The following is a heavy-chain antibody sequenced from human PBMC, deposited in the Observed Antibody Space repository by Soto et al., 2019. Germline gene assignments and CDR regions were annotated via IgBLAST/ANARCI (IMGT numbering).Heavy chain of an antibody. J-gene: IGHJ4*02. D-gene: IGHD5-12*01. CDR2: SRDKPQGYST. Sequence: GGSLRLSCAGSGFTFSDHYIDWVRQAPGKGQERVGRSRDKPQGYSTAYVASVKGRFTTSRDESKNSAYLQMNSLKTEDTAVYYCVRATCFADSSGYTRCLDYWGQGTLVTVSS. V-gene: IGHV3-72*01. CDR1: GFTFSDHY. CDR3: VRATCFADSSGYTRCLDY.